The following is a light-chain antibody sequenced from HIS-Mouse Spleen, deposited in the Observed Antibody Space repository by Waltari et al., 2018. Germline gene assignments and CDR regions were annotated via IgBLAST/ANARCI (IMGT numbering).Light chain of an antibody. CDR1: SSDVGSYNL. V-gene: IGLV2-23*01. J-gene: IGLJ2*01. CDR2: EGS. Sequence: QSALTQPASVSGSPGQSITISCTGTSSDVGSYNLVSWYQQHPGKAPKLMFYEGSKRPSGVSNRLAVSKSGNTASLTISGLQAEDEADYYCCSYAGSSTSVVFGGGTKLTVL. CDR3: CSYAGSSTSVV.